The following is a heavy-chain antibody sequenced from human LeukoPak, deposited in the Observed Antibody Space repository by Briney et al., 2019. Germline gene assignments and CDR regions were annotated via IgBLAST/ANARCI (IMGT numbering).Heavy chain of an antibody. CDR1: GGSFRGYY. J-gene: IGHJ4*02. CDR2: INHSGST. Sequence: PSETLSLTCAGYGGSFRGYYWSWIRQPQGKGLDGIGEINHSGSTNYNPSPKSRVTISVDTSKNQLSLKLSSVTAADTAVYYCAINSGSYYEGEYYFDYWGQGTLVTVSS. V-gene: IGHV4-34*01. D-gene: IGHD1-26*01. CDR3: AINSGSYYEGEYYFDY.